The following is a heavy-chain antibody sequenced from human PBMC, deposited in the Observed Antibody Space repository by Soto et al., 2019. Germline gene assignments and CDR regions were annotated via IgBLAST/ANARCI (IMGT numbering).Heavy chain of an antibody. Sequence: SQTLSLTCAISGDSVSSNSVAWNWIRQSPSRGLEWLGRTSYRSKWYNDYAVSVKSRITINPDTSKNQFSLQLNSVTPEDTAVYYCSRGAAAGPLDFWGQGTLVPVSS. CDR1: GDSVSSNSVA. CDR3: SRGAAAGPLDF. CDR2: TSYRSKWYN. D-gene: IGHD6-13*01. V-gene: IGHV6-1*01. J-gene: IGHJ4*02.